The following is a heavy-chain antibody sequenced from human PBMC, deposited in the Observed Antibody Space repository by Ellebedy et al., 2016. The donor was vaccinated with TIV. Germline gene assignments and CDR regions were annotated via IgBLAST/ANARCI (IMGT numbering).Heavy chain of an antibody. J-gene: IGHJ6*02. CDR1: GASISSSSYY. V-gene: IGHV4-61*01. Sequence: MPGGSLRLSCSVSGASISSSSYYWGWIRQPPGKGLEWIGYIYYSGSTNYNPSLKSRVTISVDTSKNQLSLKLSSVTAADTAVYYCARDQYYGSGSYYYYYGMDVWGQGTTVTVSS. CDR3: ARDQYYGSGSYYYYYGMDV. CDR2: IYYSGST. D-gene: IGHD3-10*01.